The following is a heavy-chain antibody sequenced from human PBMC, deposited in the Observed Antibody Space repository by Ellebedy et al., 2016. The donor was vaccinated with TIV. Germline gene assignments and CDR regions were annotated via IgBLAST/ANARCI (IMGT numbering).Heavy chain of an antibody. Sequence: SGPTLVKPRQTLTLTCTFSGFSLTTIGTRVSWIRQPPGKALEWLARIAWDDDKFYSSSLKTRLTISKDTSKNHVVLTMTNVEPEDTATYYCARIEASSSYSYFFDCWGQGALVTVSS. D-gene: IGHD2-15*01. V-gene: IGHV2-70*04. CDR3: ARIEASSSYSYFFDC. J-gene: IGHJ4*02. CDR2: IAWDDDK. CDR1: GFSLTTIGTR.